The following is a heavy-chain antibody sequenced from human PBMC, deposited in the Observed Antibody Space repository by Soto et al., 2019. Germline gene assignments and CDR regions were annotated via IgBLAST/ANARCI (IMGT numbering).Heavy chain of an antibody. D-gene: IGHD6-13*01. CDR2: ISYDGSNK. V-gene: IGHV3-30-3*01. J-gene: IGHJ6*02. Sequence: PGGSLRLSCASSGFTFSSYAMHLVRQAPGKGLEWVAVISYDGSNKYYADSVKGRFTISRDNSKNTLYLQMNSLRAEDTAVYYCAKDLTTAGAGFQQLVRKYYYYGMDVWGQGTTVTVSS. CDR3: AKDLTTAGAGFQQLVRKYYYYGMDV. CDR1: GFTFSSYA.